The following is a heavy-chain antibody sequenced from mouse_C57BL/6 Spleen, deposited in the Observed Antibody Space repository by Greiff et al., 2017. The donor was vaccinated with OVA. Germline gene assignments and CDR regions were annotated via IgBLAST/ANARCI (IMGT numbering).Heavy chain of an antibody. V-gene: IGHV3-6*01. CDR2: ISYDGSN. J-gene: IGHJ1*03. CDR3: ARGGSSYDWYFDV. Sequence: DVQLVESGPGLVKPSQSLSLTCSVPGYSITSGYYWNWIRQFPGNKLEWMGYISYDGSNNYNPSLKNRISITRDTSKNQFFLKLNSVTTEDTATYYCARGGSSYDWYFDVWGTGTTVTVSS. CDR1: GYSITSGYY. D-gene: IGHD1-1*01.